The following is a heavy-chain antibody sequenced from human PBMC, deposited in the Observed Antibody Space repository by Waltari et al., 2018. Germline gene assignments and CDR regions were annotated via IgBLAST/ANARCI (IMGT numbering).Heavy chain of an antibody. V-gene: IGHV3-9*01. Sequence: EVQLVESGGGLVQPGRSLRLSCAASGFTFDDYAMHWVRQAPGKGLEWVSGIRWNSGSIGYADSVKGRFTISRDNAKNSLYLQMNSLRAEDTALYYCAKDSYYDSSGYGSAFDIWGQGTMVTVSS. D-gene: IGHD3-22*01. CDR2: IRWNSGSI. CDR3: AKDSYYDSSGYGSAFDI. CDR1: GFTFDDYA. J-gene: IGHJ3*02.